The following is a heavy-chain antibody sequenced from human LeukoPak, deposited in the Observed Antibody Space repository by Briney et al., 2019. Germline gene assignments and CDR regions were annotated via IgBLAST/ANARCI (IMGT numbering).Heavy chain of an antibody. V-gene: IGHV4-59*01. J-gene: IGHJ4*02. D-gene: IGHD3-16*01. CDR1: GCSISSYY. Sequence: PSETLSLTCTGSGCSISSYYWSWIRQPPGKGLEWIGYIYYSGSTNYNPSLKSRVTISVDTSKNQFSLKLSSVTAADTAVYYCARERSYDYVWGAFDYWGQGTLVTVSS. CDR2: IYYSGST. CDR3: ARERSYDYVWGAFDY.